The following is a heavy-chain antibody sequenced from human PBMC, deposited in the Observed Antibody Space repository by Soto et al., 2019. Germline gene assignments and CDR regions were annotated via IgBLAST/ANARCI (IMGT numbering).Heavy chain of an antibody. Sequence: GGSLRLSCAASGFTYSSYGMHWVRQAPGKGLEWVAVIWYDGSNKYYADSVKGRFTISRDNSKNSLYLQMHSLRDEDTAVYYCASRHLADCSGTSCLYYFAYWGQGTLVTVSS. CDR3: ASRHLADCSGTSCLYYFAY. CDR1: GFTYSSYG. V-gene: IGHV3-33*01. D-gene: IGHD2-2*01. J-gene: IGHJ4*02. CDR2: IWYDGSNK.